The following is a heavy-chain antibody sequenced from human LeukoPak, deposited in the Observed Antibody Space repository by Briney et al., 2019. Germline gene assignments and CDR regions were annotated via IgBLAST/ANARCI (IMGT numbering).Heavy chain of an antibody. V-gene: IGHV3-30-3*01. CDR1: GFTFSSYA. D-gene: IGHD5-24*01. Sequence: GRSLRLSCAASGFTFSSYAMHWVRQAPGKGLEWVAVISYDGSNKYYADSVKGRFTISRDNSKNTLYLQMNSLRAEDTAVYYCARDTLEMATIQFDYWGQGTLVTASS. J-gene: IGHJ4*02. CDR3: ARDTLEMATIQFDY. CDR2: ISYDGSNK.